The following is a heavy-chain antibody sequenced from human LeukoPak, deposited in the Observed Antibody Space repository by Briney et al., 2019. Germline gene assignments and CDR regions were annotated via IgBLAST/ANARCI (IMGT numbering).Heavy chain of an antibody. V-gene: IGHV3-74*01. CDR2: INSDGSST. Sequence: GGSLRLSCAASGFTFSSYWIHWVRQAPGKGLVWVSRINSDGSSTSYADSVKGRFTISRDNAKNTLYLQMNSLRAEDTAVYYCARKATIFGVPHFDYWGQGTLVTVSS. CDR1: GFTFSSYW. CDR3: ARKATIFGVPHFDY. D-gene: IGHD3-3*01. J-gene: IGHJ4*02.